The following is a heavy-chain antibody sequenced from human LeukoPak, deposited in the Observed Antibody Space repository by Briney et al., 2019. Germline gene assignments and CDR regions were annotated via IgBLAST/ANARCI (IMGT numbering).Heavy chain of an antibody. J-gene: IGHJ4*02. CDR2: IKQDGSEK. Sequence: GGSLRLSCAASGFTFSSYWMSWVRQAPGKGLEWVANIKQDGSEKYYVDSVKGRSTISRDNAKNSLYLQMNSLRAEDTAVYYCARDRTYYGSGSYYDYWGQGTLVTVSS. D-gene: IGHD3-10*01. CDR3: ARDRTYYGSGSYYDY. CDR1: GFTFSSYW. V-gene: IGHV3-7*01.